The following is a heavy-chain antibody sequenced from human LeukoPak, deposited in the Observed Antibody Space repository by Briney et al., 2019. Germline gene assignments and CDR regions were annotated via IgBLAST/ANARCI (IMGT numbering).Heavy chain of an antibody. Sequence: GGSLRLSCAASGFTVSSNYTSWVRQAPGKGLEWVSIIYSGGSTYYDDSVKGRFTISGDNSKNTLSLQMSSLRAEDTAVYYCARDIRSGYYDAFDIWGQGTMVTVSS. J-gene: IGHJ3*02. D-gene: IGHD3-3*01. CDR3: ARDIRSGYYDAFDI. CDR2: IYSGGST. V-gene: IGHV3-66*01. CDR1: GFTVSSNY.